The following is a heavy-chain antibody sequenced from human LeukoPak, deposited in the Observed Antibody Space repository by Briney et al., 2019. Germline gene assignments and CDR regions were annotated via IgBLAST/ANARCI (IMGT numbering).Heavy chain of an antibody. V-gene: IGHV3-33*08. CDR2: IWYDGSKM. Sequence: GGSLRLSCAAPGFTFSSYDFHWVRQAPGKGLEWVAAIWYDGSKMYYADSVKGRFTISSDDSKNTVDLQMNSLRAEDTAVYYCGRDPSRYAFDIWGHGTMVTVSS. CDR3: GRDPSRYAFDI. J-gene: IGHJ3*02. CDR1: GFTFSSYD.